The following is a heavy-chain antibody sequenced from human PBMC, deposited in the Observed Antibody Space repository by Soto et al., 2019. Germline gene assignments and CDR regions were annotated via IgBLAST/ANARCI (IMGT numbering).Heavy chain of an antibody. CDR3: ARLRATRYSGIYLRPPDRTDVVSG. D-gene: IGHD1-26*01. CDR1: GGSINSRNEY. J-gene: IGHJ4*02. V-gene: IGHV4-39*01. CDR2: IYYSGIT. Sequence: VPMTLPCSVCGGSINSRNEYWGGVRQPPGKGLEWIGSIYYSGITYYNPALKSRVTISVDTYKNHFSLKLSSVNAADTAVYYCARLRATRYSGIYLRPPDRTDVVSGRDQGT.